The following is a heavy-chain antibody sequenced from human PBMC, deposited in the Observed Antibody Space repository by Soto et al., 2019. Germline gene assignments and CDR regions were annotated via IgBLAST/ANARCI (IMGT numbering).Heavy chain of an antibody. Sequence: QVQLVQSGAEVKKPGSSVKVSCKASGDTFSNHTISWVRQAPGQGLEWMGRIIPILGVANYAQKFQGRVTITAEKSATTAYLELRSLRSADTAVYYWARVAEMGTVTEGYYYYMAVWGKGTTVTVSS. CDR1: GDTFSNHT. V-gene: IGHV1-69*04. J-gene: IGHJ6*03. D-gene: IGHD4-17*01. CDR3: ARVAEMGTVTEGYYYYMAV. CDR2: IIPILGVA.